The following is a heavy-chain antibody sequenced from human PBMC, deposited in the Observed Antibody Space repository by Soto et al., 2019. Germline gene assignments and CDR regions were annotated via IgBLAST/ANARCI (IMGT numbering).Heavy chain of an antibody. V-gene: IGHV4-39*01. Sequence: PSETLSLTCTVSGGSISSSTYYWGWIRQPPGKGLEWIGSISYSGSTYYNPSLKSRVTISVDTSKNQFSLKLSSVTAADTALYYCSRQTSMFDYIWGSYRPYCFDYWGQGTLVTVSS. CDR2: ISYSGST. J-gene: IGHJ4*02. CDR1: GGSISSSTYY. CDR3: SRQTSMFDYIWGSYRPYCFDY. D-gene: IGHD3-16*02.